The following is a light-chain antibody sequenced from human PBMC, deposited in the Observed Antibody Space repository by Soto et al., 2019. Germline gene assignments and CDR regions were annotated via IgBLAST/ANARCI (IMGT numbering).Light chain of an antibody. V-gene: IGLV2-11*01. J-gene: IGLJ1*01. CDR2: NVN. CDR1: SSDVGSYDY. CDR3: AAWDDSLDGYV. Sequence: QSVLIQPPSVSGSPGQSVTISCTGTSSDVGSYDYVSWYQQHPGTVPKPMIYNVNTQPSGVPDRFSGSKSGNTASMTISGLQAEDEADYYCAAWDDSLDGYVFGTGTKVTVL.